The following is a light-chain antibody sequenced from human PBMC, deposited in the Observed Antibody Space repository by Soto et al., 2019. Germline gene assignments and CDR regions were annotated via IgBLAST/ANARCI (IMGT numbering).Light chain of an antibody. CDR1: QSVSSSY. V-gene: IGKV3-20*01. CDR3: NHYGRSPRVT. Sequence: EIVLTQSPGTLSLSPGERATLSCRASQSVSSSYLAWYQQKPGQAPRLLIYGASSRATGIPDRFSGSGSGTDFTLTISRLEPEDFAVYYCNHYGRSPRVTF. J-gene: IGKJ5*01. CDR2: GAS.